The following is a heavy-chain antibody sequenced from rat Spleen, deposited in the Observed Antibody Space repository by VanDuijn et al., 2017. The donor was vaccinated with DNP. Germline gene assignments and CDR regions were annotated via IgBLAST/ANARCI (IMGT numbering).Heavy chain of an antibody. Sequence: EVKLVESGGGLVQPGRSLKLSCAASGFTFSNYGMHWIRQAPTKGLEWVASITNTGGSTYYSDSVKGRFSLSRDNAKSTLYLQMDSLRSEDTATYYCTRSDSYGFPYWGQGTLVTVSS. CDR3: TRSDSYGFPY. D-gene: IGHD1-2*01. CDR1: GFTFSNYG. J-gene: IGHJ3*01. V-gene: IGHV5-19*01. CDR2: ITNTGGST.